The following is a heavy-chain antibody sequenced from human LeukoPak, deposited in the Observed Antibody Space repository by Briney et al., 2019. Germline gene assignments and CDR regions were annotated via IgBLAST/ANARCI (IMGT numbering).Heavy chain of an antibody. CDR3: ARDWDGRDSDRSGYYPRWFDP. V-gene: IGHV4-4*02. D-gene: IGHD3-22*01. J-gene: IGHJ5*02. CDR1: GGSINRDNW. CDR2: VYYTGNT. Sequence: SGTLSLTCAVSGGSINRDNWWTWVRQPPGKGLEWIGEVYYTGNTHYNPSLQSRVTISVDKSKNQFSLDLSSVTAADTAVYYCARDWDGRDSDRSGYYPRWFDPWGQGTLVTVSS.